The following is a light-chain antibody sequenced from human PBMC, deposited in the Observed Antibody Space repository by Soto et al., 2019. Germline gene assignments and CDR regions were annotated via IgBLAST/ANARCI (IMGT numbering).Light chain of an antibody. CDR2: GPS. V-gene: IGKV3-20*01. J-gene: IGKJ1*01. Sequence: EIVLTQSPGTLSLSPGERATLSCRASQSVPKNYLAWYQQKPGQAPRLLIYGPSSRATGIPNRFSGSGSGTDFTLSISRLEPEVFAVYYCHQDATSPQTFGQGTKVEIK. CDR3: HQDATSPQT. CDR1: QSVPKNY.